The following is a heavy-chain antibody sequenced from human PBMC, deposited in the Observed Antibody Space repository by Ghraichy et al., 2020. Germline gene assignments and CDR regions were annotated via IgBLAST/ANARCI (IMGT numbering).Heavy chain of an antibody. CDR2: ITSSSSFK. Sequence: GESLNISCVGSGFNFGAYSMNWVRQSPGKRLEWISYITSSSSFKSYADSVKGRFTISRDNAQNSLSLQMSSLTDEDTAVYYCARGSTVVRFYYYDGMDVWGKGTTVTVSS. CDR3: ARGSTVVRFYYYDGMDV. V-gene: IGHV3-48*02. CDR1: GFNFGAYS. J-gene: IGHJ6*04. D-gene: IGHD4-23*01.